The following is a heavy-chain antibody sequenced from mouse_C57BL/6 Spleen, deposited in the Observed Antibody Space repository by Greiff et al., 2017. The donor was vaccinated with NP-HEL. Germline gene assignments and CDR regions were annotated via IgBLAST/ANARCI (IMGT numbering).Heavy chain of an antibody. D-gene: IGHD1-1*01. CDR2: INPNYGTT. J-gene: IGHJ1*03. CDR1: GYSFTDYN. V-gene: IGHV1-39*01. CDR3: ARGHYYGSSPYWYFDV. Sequence: EVQLQQSGPELAKPGASVKISCKASGYSFTDYNMNWVKQSNGKSLEWIGVINPNYGTTSYNQKFKGKATLTVDQSSSTAYMQLNSLTSEDSAVYYGARGHYYGSSPYWYFDVWGTGTTVTASS.